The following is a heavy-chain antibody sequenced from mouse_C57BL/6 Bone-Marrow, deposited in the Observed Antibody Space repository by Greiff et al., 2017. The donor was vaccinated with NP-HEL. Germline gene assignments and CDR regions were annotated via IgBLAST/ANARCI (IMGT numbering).Heavy chain of an antibody. D-gene: IGHD1-1*01. CDR3: ARGHLYYYGSSYADY. CDR1: GYTFTSYW. V-gene: IGHV1-53*01. Sequence: VQLQQPGTELVKPGASVKLSCKASGYTFTSYWMHWVKQRPGQGLEWIGNINPSNGGTNYNETFTSKATLTVDKSSSTAYMQLSCLTSEDSAVDYCARGHLYYYGSSYADYWGQGTTLTVSS. CDR2: INPSNGGT. J-gene: IGHJ2*01.